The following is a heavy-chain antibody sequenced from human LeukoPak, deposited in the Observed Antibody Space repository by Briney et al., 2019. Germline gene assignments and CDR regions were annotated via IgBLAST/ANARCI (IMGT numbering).Heavy chain of an antibody. CDR1: GGSFSGYY. J-gene: IGHJ4*02. V-gene: IGHV4-34*01. Sequence: NPSETLSLTCAVYGGSFSGYYWSWIRQPPGKGLEWIGEINHSGSTNYNPSLKSRVTISVDTSKNQFSLKLSSVTAADTAVYYCARGSSTSSDPYYFDYWGQGTLVTVSS. CDR2: INHSGST. D-gene: IGHD2-2*01. CDR3: ARGSSTSSDPYYFDY.